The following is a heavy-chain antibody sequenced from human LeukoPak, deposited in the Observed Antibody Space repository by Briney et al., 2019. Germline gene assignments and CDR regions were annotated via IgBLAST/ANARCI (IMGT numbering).Heavy chain of an antibody. CDR1: GYTFSSYG. V-gene: IGHV1-18*01. J-gene: IGHJ4*02. D-gene: IGHD1-14*01. Sequence: ASAKVSCKASGYTFSSYGITWVRQALRQGLEWMGWISPSSGNTNYVQNLQGRVSMTTDTSTSTVYMELRSLRSDDTAVYYCARYGGTNRSCDYWGPGTLVSVSS. CDR3: ARYGGTNRSCDY. CDR2: ISPSSGNT.